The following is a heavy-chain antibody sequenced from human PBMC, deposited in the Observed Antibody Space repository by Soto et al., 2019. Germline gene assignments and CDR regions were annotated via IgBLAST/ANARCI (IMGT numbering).Heavy chain of an antibody. CDR1: GGSISSGGYS. J-gene: IGHJ5*02. V-gene: IGHV4-30-2*01. Sequence: QLQLQESGSGLVKPSQTLSLTCAVSGGSISSGGYSWSWIRQPPGKGLEWIGYIYHSGSTYYNPSLKSRVTISVDRSKNQFSLKLSSVTAADTAVDYCARSTRLGYCSGGSCNGWFDPWGQVTLVTVSS. CDR2: IYHSGST. CDR3: ARSTRLGYCSGGSCNGWFDP. D-gene: IGHD2-15*01.